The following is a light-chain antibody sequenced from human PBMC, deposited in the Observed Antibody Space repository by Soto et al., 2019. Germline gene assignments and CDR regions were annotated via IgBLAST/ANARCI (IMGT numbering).Light chain of an antibody. CDR2: AAS. CDR3: HQSYSTPQT. CDR1: QNINIW. J-gene: IGKJ1*01. V-gene: IGKV1-39*01. Sequence: IQMTQSPSPLSASVGDRVTITFRASQNINIWLAWYQQKPGKAPKLLIYAASSLQSGVPSRFSASGSGTDFTLTISSLQSEDFATYYCHQSYSTPQTFGQGTKVDIK.